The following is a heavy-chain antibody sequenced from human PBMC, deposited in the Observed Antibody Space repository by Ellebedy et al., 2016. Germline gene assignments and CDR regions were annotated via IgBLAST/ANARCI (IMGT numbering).Heavy chain of an antibody. J-gene: IGHJ3*02. CDR1: GYSFTSYW. V-gene: IGHV5-51*01. CDR2: IYPGDSDT. CDR3: ARKCIIAVAGTKDAFDI. D-gene: IGHD6-19*01. Sequence: GESLKISCKGSGYSFTSYWIGWVRQMPGKGLEWMGIIYPGDSDTRYSPSFQGQVTISADKSISTAYLQWSSLKASDTAMYYCARKCIIAVAGTKDAFDIWGQGTMVTVSS.